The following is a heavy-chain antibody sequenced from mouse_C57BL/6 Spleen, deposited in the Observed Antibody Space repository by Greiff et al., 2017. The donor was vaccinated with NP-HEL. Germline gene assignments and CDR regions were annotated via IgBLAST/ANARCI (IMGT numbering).Heavy chain of an antibody. CDR3: TRAPGYYGNPYFDY. J-gene: IGHJ2*01. CDR2: ISSGGDYI. D-gene: IGHD2-1*01. CDR1: GFTFSSYA. Sequence: EVKVVESGEGLVKPGGSLKLSCAASGFTFSSYAMSWVRQTPEKRLEWVAYISSGGDYIYYADTVKGRFTISRDNARNTLYLQMSSLKSEDTAMYYCTRAPGYYGNPYFDYWGQGTTLTVSS. V-gene: IGHV5-9-1*02.